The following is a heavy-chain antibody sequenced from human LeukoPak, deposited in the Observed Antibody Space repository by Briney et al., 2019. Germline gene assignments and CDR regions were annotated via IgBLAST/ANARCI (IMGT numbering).Heavy chain of an antibody. CDR3: ARVPGVDYYYYGMDV. D-gene: IGHD2-15*01. CDR1: GYTFTSYG. CDR2: ISAYNGNT. V-gene: IGHV1-18*01. J-gene: IGHJ6*02. Sequence: ASVKVSCKASGYTFTSYGISWVRQAPGQGLEWMGWISAYNGNTNYAQKLQGRVTMTTDTSTSTAYMELRSLRSDDTAVYYCARVPGVDYYYYGMDVWGQGTTVTVSS.